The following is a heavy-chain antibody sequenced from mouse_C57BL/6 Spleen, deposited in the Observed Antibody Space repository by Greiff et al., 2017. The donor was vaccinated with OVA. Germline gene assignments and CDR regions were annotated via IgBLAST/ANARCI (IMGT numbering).Heavy chain of an antibody. CDR2: INPYNGGT. J-gene: IGHJ2*01. CDR3: ARGNYYGSSYVYFDY. CDR1: GYTFTDYY. D-gene: IGHD1-1*01. Sequence: EVQLQESGPVLVKPGASVKMSCKASGYTFTDYYMNWVKQSHGKSLEWIGVINPYNGGTSYNQKFKGKATLTVDKSSSTAYMELNSLTSEDSAVYYCARGNYYGSSYVYFDYWGQGTTLTVSS. V-gene: IGHV1-19*01.